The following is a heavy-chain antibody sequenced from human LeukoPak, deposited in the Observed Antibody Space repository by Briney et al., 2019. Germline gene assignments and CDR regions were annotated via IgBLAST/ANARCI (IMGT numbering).Heavy chain of an antibody. V-gene: IGHV4-34*01. Sequence: PSETLSLTCAVYGGSFSGYYWSWIRQPPGKGLEWIGEINHSGSTNYNPSLKSRVTISVDTSKNQFSLKLSSVTAAATAVYYCARGGITMVLGVIPYSRWFDPWGQGTLVTVSS. CDR1: GGSFSGYY. J-gene: IGHJ5*02. CDR3: ARGGITMVLGVIPYSRWFDP. D-gene: IGHD3-10*01. CDR2: INHSGST.